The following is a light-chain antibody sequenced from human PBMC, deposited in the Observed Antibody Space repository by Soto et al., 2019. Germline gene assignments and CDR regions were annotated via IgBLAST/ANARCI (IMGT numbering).Light chain of an antibody. CDR2: GAS. CDR3: QQYNNWPDFT. V-gene: IGKV3-15*01. J-gene: IGKJ3*01. CDR1: QSVSSN. Sequence: EIVMTQSPATLSVSPGERATLSCRASQSVSSNSAWYQQKPGQAPRLLIYGASTRATGIPARLSGSRSGTEFTLTISRLQSEDFAVYYCQQYNNWPDFTFGPGTKVDIK.